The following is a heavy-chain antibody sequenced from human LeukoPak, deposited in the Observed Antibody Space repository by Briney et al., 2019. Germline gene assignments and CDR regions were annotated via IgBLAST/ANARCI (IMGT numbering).Heavy chain of an antibody. CDR2: IYYSGST. D-gene: IGHD6-13*01. CDR1: GGSISSSSYY. Sequence: PSETLSLTCTVSGGSISSSSYYWGWIRQPPGKGLEWIGSIYYSGSTYYNPSLKSRVTISVDTSKNQFSLKLSSVTAADTAVYYCARAAAGTPHPFDYWGQGTLVTVSS. J-gene: IGHJ4*02. CDR3: ARAAAGTPHPFDY. V-gene: IGHV4-39*01.